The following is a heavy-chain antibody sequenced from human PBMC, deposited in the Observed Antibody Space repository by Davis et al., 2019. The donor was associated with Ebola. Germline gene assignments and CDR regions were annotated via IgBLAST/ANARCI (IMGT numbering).Heavy chain of an antibody. V-gene: IGHV4-39*01. CDR1: GGSISSSSYY. CDR3: ARHKDSSGWYRVDWFDP. CDR2: IYYSGST. J-gene: IGHJ5*02. D-gene: IGHD6-19*01. Sequence: PSETLSLTCTVSGGSISSSSYYWGWIRQPPGKGLEWIGSIYYSGSTYYNPSLKSRVTISVDTSKNQFSLKRSSVTAADTAVYYCARHKDSSGWYRVDWFDPWGQGTLVTVSS.